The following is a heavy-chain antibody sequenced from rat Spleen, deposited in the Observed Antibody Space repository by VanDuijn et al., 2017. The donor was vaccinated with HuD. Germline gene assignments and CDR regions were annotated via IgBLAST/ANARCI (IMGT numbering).Heavy chain of an antibody. J-gene: IGHJ1*01. V-gene: IGHV5-29*01. CDR3: ATSPYYWYFDF. CDR1: GLSFSNYD. CDR2: ISYDGTAT. Sequence: EVQLVESGGGLVQPGRSLKLSCAASGLSFSNYDMAWVRQAPTKGLEWVASISYDGTATYYRDSVKGRFTISRDNAKSTLYLQMDSLRSEDTATYYCATSPYYWYFDFWGPGTMVTVSS.